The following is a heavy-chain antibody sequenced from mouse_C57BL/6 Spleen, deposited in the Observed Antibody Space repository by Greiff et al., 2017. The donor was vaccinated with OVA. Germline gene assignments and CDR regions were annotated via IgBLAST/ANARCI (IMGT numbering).Heavy chain of an antibody. Sequence: EVKLVESGGALVKPGGSLKLSCAASGFTFSGYGLSWVRQTPDKRLEWVATISSGGSYTYYPDSVKGRFTISRDNAKNTLYLQMSSLKSEDTAMYYCARRSESSCFDYWGQGTTLTVSS. J-gene: IGHJ2*01. CDR3: ARRSESSCFDY. V-gene: IGHV5-6*02. D-gene: IGHD1-3*01. CDR1: GFTFSGYG. CDR2: ISSGGSYT.